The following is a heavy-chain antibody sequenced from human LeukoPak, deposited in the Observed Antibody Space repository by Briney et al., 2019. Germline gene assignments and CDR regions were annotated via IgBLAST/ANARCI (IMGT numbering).Heavy chain of an antibody. CDR1: GYTFTGYY. D-gene: IGHD3-10*01. Sequence: ASVKVSCKASGYTFTGYYMHWVRQGPGQGLEWMGWINPNSGGTNYAQKFQGRVTMTRDTSLSTAYMQLSRLRSDDPAVYYCATSFRAVNWFDPWGQGTLVTVSS. J-gene: IGHJ5*02. V-gene: IGHV1-2*02. CDR3: ATSFRAVNWFDP. CDR2: INPNSGGT.